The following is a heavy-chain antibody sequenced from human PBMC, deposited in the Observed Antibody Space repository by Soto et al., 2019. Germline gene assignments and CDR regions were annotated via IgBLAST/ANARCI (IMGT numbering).Heavy chain of an antibody. V-gene: IGHV3-33*01. CDR1: GFTFSSYG. CDR3: AREPIIPTTGFSGVAQHYGMDV. CDR2: IWYDGSNK. Sequence: QVQLVESGGGVVQPGRSLRLSCAASGFTFSSYGMHWVRQAPGKGLEWVAVIWYDGSNKYYADSVKGRFTISRDNSKNTLYLQMNSLRAEDTAVYYCAREPIIPTTGFSGVAQHYGMDVWGQGTTVTVSS. D-gene: IGHD4-17*01. J-gene: IGHJ6*02.